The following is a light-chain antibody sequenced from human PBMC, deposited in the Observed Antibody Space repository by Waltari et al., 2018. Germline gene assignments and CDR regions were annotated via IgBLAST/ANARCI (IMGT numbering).Light chain of an antibody. CDR1: SSDVGGSNY. J-gene: IGLJ2*01. V-gene: IGLV2-11*01. CDR3: CSYAGSQTVI. CDR2: AVT. Sequence: QSALTQPRSVSGSPGQSVTISCTGSSSDVGGSNYVSWYQLHPGKAPKLLIYAVTKRPPGVPDHFSGSKSGNTASLTISGLQADDEADYYGCSYAGSQTVIFGGGTRLTVL.